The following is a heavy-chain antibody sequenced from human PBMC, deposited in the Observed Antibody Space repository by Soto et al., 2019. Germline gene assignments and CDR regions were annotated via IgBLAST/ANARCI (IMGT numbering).Heavy chain of an antibody. V-gene: IGHV1-18*01. CDR2: ISTYNGNT. Sequence: QVQLVQSGAEVKKPGASVKVSCKASGYTFTIYGISWVRQAPGQGLEWMGWISTYNGNTDYAQTFQGRVTMTTDTSTSSGYMELRSLRSDDTAVYYCARDDSSSSGSFYYGMDVWGQGTTVTVSS. D-gene: IGHD6-6*01. CDR3: ARDDSSSSGSFYYGMDV. CDR1: GYTFTIYG. J-gene: IGHJ6*02.